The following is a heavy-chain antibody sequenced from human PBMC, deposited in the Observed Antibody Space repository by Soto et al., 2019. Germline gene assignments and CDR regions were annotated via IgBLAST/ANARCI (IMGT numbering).Heavy chain of an antibody. Sequence: GGSLRLSCAASGFTFSSYGMHWVRQAPGKGLEWVAVISYDGSNKYYADSVKGRFTISRDNSKNTLYLQMNSLRAEDTAVYYGAKVSHPSSPDIVVVPAELDYYYYGMDVWGQGTTVTVSS. CDR2: ISYDGSNK. V-gene: IGHV3-30*18. J-gene: IGHJ6*02. D-gene: IGHD2-2*01. CDR1: GFTFSSYG. CDR3: AKVSHPSSPDIVVVPAELDYYYYGMDV.